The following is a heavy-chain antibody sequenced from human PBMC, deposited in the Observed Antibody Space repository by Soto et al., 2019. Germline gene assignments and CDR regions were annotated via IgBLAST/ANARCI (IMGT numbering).Heavy chain of an antibody. CDR1: GFTFSSYG. J-gene: IGHJ4*02. CDR3: ARPNSWYSSSWYFDY. Sequence: QVQLVESGGGVVQPGRSLRLSCAASGFTFSSYGMHWVRQAPGKRLEWVAVIRDDGSNKYYADSVKGRFTNSRDNSKNTLYLQMNSLRAEDTAVYYCARPNSWYSSSWYFDYWGQGTLVTVSS. V-gene: IGHV3-33*01. CDR2: IRDDGSNK. D-gene: IGHD6-13*01.